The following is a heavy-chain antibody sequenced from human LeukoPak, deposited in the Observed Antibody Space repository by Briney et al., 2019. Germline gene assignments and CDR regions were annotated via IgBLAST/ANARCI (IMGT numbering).Heavy chain of an antibody. CDR2: IYYSGST. CDR3: ARGPPRVVVPAAIVDY. Sequence: SETLSLTCTVSGGSISGSSYYWGWIRQPPGKGLEWIGSIYYSGSTYYNPSLKSRVTISVDTSENQFSLKLNSVTATDTAVYYCARGPPRVVVPAAIVDYWGQGTLVTVSS. J-gene: IGHJ4*02. V-gene: IGHV4-39*01. CDR1: GGSISGSSYY. D-gene: IGHD2-2*02.